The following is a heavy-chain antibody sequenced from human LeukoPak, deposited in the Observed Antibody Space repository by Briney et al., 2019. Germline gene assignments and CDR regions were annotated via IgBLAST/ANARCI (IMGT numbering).Heavy chain of an antibody. Sequence: SETLSLTCTVSGXSIRSYYWSCIRQPPGKGLECIANIHYSGSTKYNPSLKSRVTISVDTSKNQFSLRVTSLTAADTAVYYCARLGALHDAFDVWGQGTLVTVSS. CDR3: ARLGALHDAFDV. CDR1: GXSIRSYY. D-gene: IGHD3-16*01. J-gene: IGHJ3*01. V-gene: IGHV4-59*12. CDR2: IHYSGST.